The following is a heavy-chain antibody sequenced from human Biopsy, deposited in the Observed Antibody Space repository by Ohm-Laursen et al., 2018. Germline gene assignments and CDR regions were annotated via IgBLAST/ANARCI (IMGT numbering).Heavy chain of an antibody. J-gene: IGHJ4*02. CDR3: AADINVWNVNY. V-gene: IGHV1-24*01. D-gene: IGHD1-1*01. CDR1: GYTLTELS. CDR2: FAPENGKT. Sequence: ASVKVSCKVSGYTLTELSMHWVRQAPGRGLEWMGGFAPENGKTIYAQKFQGRVTMTEDTSTDTAYMELSSLRSEDTAVYYYAADINVWNVNYWGQGTQVTVS.